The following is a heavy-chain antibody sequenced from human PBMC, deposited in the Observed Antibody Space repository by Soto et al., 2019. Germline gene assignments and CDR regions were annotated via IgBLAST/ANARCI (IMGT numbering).Heavy chain of an antibody. CDR3: ARQRTSVVTQAYFDV. CDR2: IYYTGST. Sequence: PSETLSLPCTAPGGSISSYYWSWIRQPPGTGLEWIGYIYYTGSTNNNPSLRSRGTMSVDTSKNQFSLKLKSVTAADTALYFCARQRTSVVTQAYFDVWGPGSLVTVSS. D-gene: IGHD2-21*02. J-gene: IGHJ4*02. V-gene: IGHV4-59*08. CDR1: GGSISSYY.